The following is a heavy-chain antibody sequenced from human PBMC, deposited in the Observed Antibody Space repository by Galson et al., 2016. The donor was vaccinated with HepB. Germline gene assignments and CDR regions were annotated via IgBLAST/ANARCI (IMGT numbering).Heavy chain of an antibody. D-gene: IGHD2-15*01. J-gene: IGHJ5*01. CDR2: IYYSGFT. CDR1: GGSIGSSGYY. V-gene: IGHV4-39*01. CDR3: TGHLVAARPFDS. Sequence: SETLSLTCTVSGGSIGSSGYYWGWIRQPPGKGLEWIGSIYYSGFTYYKPSLKSRVTISVDTSKNQFSLEVNSVTAADTAVYYCTGHLVAARPFDSWGQGALVTVSS.